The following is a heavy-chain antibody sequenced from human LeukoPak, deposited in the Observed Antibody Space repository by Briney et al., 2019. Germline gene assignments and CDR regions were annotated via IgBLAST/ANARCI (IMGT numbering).Heavy chain of an antibody. Sequence: SETLSLTCAVYGGSFSDYYWSWIRQPPGKGLEWIGSIYYSGSTYYNPSLKSRVTISVDTSKNQFSLKLSSVTAADTAVYYCARSYGSGTDFDYWGQGTLVTVSS. J-gene: IGHJ4*02. V-gene: IGHV4-34*01. D-gene: IGHD3-10*01. CDR3: ARSYGSGTDFDY. CDR1: GGSFSDYY. CDR2: IYYSGST.